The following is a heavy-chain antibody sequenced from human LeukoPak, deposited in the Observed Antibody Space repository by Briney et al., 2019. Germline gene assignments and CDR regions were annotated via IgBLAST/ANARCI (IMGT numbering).Heavy chain of an antibody. CDR2: IKQDGSEK. J-gene: IGHJ4*02. Sequence: GGSLRLSCAASGFTFSSYAMSWVRQAPGKGLEWVANIKQDGSEKYYVDSVKGRFTISRDNAKNSLYVQMNSLRAEDTAVYYCARMYYDFWSGSAFDYWGQGTLVTVSS. V-gene: IGHV3-7*01. CDR3: ARMYYDFWSGSAFDY. D-gene: IGHD3-3*01. CDR1: GFTFSSYA.